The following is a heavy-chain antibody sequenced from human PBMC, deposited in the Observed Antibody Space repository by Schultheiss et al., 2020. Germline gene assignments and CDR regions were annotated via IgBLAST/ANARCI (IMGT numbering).Heavy chain of an antibody. V-gene: IGHV4-4*07. CDR3: ARDGGSSSDYYYYGMDV. D-gene: IGHD6-6*01. Sequence: SETLSLTCAVYGGSFSGYYWSWIRQPAGKGLEWIGRIYTSGSTYYNPSLKSRVTISVDTSKNQFSLKLSSVTAADTAVYYCARDGGSSSDYYYYGMDVWGQGTTVTVSS. J-gene: IGHJ6*02. CDR1: GGSFSGYY. CDR2: IYTSGST.